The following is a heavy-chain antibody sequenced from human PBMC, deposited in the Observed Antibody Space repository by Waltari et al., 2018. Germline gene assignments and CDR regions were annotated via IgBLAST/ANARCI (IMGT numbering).Heavy chain of an antibody. CDR3: ARTSTRDFYYMDV. CDR1: GYDFSTYW. V-gene: IGHV5-10-1*01. J-gene: IGHJ6*03. D-gene: IGHD1-1*01. CDR2: IDPSYSDT. Sequence: EVQLVQSGAEVKKPGESLRISCEGSGYDFSTYWITWVRHMPGKGLEWMGRIDPSYSDTPYSPPFRGHVTISVDRSISTAYIQWSGLSASDTAIYYCARTSTRDFYYMDVWGKGTTVTVSS.